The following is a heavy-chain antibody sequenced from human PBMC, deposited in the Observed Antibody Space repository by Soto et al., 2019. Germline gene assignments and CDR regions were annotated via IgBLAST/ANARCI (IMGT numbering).Heavy chain of an antibody. Sequence: SLRLSCAASGFTFSSYWMHWVRQAPGEGLVWVSRINSDGSRITYADSVKGRFTISRDSAKNTVYLQMNSLRVEDTAVYYCTRDSVGSSWTPPFDYCGQGTLVTVSS. CDR2: INSDGSRI. V-gene: IGHV3-74*01. CDR3: TRDSVGSSWTPPFDY. CDR1: GFTFSSYW. D-gene: IGHD6-13*01. J-gene: IGHJ4*02.